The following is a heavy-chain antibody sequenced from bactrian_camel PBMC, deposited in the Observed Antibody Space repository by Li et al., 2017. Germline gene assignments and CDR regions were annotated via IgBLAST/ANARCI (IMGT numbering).Heavy chain of an antibody. CDR1: GVRYNTIC. D-gene: IGHD5*01. CDR2: LDLYYGTA. Sequence: HVQLVESGGESVQAGGSLRLSCSGVRYNTICMSWFRQAPGKEREGIAALDLYYGTASYSDSVKGRFTIATDNAKNTLYLVMNDLKPDDTGTYSCASDGTRWVGRCLRARYNFWGQGTQVTVS. CDR3: ASDGTRWVGRCLRARYNF. V-gene: IGHV3S1*01. J-gene: IGHJ4*01.